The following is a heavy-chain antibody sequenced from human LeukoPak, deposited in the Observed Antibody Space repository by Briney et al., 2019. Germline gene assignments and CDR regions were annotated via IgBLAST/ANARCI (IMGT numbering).Heavy chain of an antibody. CDR1: GFTVSSNY. J-gene: IGHJ6*02. D-gene: IGHD5-12*01. Sequence: PGGSLRLSCAASGFTVSSNYMSWVRQAPGKGLEWVSVIYSGGSTYYADSVKGRFTISRDNSKNTLYLQMNSLRAEDTAVYYCASGYSGYDYYYYGMDVWGQGTTVTVSS. V-gene: IGHV3-66*01. CDR3: ASGYSGYDYYYYGMDV. CDR2: IYSGGST.